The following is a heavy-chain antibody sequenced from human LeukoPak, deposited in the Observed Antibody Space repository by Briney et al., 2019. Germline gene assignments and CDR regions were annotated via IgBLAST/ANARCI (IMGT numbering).Heavy chain of an antibody. CDR3: ARRWDYGRNYYIDV. D-gene: IGHD4-17*01. V-gene: IGHV4-34*01. CDR2: INDSGTV. J-gene: IGHJ6*03. CDR1: GGSFSNYY. Sequence: SETLSLTCAVYGGSFSNYYWSWIRQSPGKGLEWIGEINDSGTVNYNPSLMSRVTVSVDKSKNQFSLKLSSATAADTAVYYCARRWDYGRNYYIDVWGKGATVSVSS.